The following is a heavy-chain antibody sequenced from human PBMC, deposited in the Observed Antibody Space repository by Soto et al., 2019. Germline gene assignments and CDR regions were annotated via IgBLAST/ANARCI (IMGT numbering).Heavy chain of an antibody. CDR1: GGSITSSSYY. Sequence: QLQLQESGPGLVKPSETLSLTCTVSGGSITSSSYYWGWIRQPPGKGLEWIGSIYYSGNTYYTPYLKRRVSISAHTSKIPFSLNLSYVTAADTAVYYCAGEGARYCSAGSCQVDSWGQGTLVTVSS. V-gene: IGHV4-39*02. CDR2: IYYSGNT. J-gene: IGHJ4*02. D-gene: IGHD2-15*01. CDR3: AGEGARYCSAGSCQVDS.